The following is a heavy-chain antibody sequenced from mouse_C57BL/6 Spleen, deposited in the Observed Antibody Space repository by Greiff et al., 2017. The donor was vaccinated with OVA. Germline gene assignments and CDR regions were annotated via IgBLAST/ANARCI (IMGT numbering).Heavy chain of an antibody. V-gene: IGHV1-50*01. CDR1: GYTFTSYW. D-gene: IGHD2-1*01. CDR2: IDPSDSYT. Sequence: QVQLKQPGAELVKPGASVKLSCKASGYTFTSYWMQWVKQRPGQGLEWIGEIDPSDSYTNYNQKFKGKATLTVDTSSSTAYMQLSSLTSEDSAVYYCAGQLPSWFAYWGQGTLVTVSA. J-gene: IGHJ3*01. CDR3: AGQLPSWFAY.